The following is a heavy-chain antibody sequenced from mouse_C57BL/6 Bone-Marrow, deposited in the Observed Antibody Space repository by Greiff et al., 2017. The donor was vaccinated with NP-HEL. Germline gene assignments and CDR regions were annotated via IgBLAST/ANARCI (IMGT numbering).Heavy chain of an antibody. CDR1: GISITTGNYR. D-gene: IGHD2-1*01. V-gene: IGHV3-5*01. Sequence: EVQLQESGPGLVKPSQTVFLTCTVTGISITTGNYRWSWIRQFPGNKLEWIGYIYYSGTITYNPSLTSRTTITRDTPKNQFFLEMNSLTAEDTATYYCAQDEGNYYYAMDYWGQGTSVTVSS. CDR2: IYYSGTI. CDR3: AQDEGNYYYAMDY. J-gene: IGHJ4*01.